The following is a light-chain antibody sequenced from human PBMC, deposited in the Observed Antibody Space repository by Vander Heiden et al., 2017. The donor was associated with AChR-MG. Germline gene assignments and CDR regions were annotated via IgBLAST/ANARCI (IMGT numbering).Light chain of an antibody. CDR2: WAS. V-gene: IGKV4-1*01. Sequence: DIVMTQSPDSLAVSLGERATINCKSSQSVLYSPNNKNYLAWYQQKPGQPPKKLFYWASTRESGVPDRFSGSGSGTDFTLTISSLQAEDVAVYYCQQYYSTSWTFGQGTKVEIK. CDR3: QQYYSTSWT. CDR1: QSVLYSPNNKNY. J-gene: IGKJ1*01.